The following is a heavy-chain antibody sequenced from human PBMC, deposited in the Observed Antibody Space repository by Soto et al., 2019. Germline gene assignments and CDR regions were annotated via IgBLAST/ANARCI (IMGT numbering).Heavy chain of an antibody. Sequence: ASVKVSCKSSGYTFTSYYMHWVRQAPGQGLEWMGIINPSGGSTSYAQKFQGRVTMTRDTSTSTVYMELSRLRSEDTAVYYCARGGPRGRPNSGDWFDPWGQGTLVTVSS. CDR1: GYTFTSYY. D-gene: IGHD1-26*01. CDR2: INPSGGST. V-gene: IGHV1-46*01. J-gene: IGHJ5*02. CDR3: ARGGPRGRPNSGDWFDP.